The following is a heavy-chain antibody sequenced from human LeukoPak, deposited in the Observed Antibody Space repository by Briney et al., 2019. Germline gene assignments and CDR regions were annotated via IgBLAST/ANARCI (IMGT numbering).Heavy chain of an antibody. Sequence: GASVKVSCKASGYTFTGYYMHWVRQAPGQGLEWMGWINPNSGGTNYAQKFQGRVTMTRDTSISTAYMELSRLRSDDTAVYYCASSILRWRPKEAYYYYGMDVWGQGTTVTVSS. CDR3: ASSILRWRPKEAYYYYGMDV. CDR2: INPNSGGT. J-gene: IGHJ6*02. CDR1: GYTFTGYY. V-gene: IGHV1-2*02. D-gene: IGHD2-21*01.